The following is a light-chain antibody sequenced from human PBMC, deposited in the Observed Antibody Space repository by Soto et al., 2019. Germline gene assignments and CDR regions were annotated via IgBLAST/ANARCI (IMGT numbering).Light chain of an antibody. CDR3: SSYAGRNNLGV. CDR2: DVS. V-gene: IGLV2-8*01. CDR1: SSDVGGYNY. J-gene: IGLJ3*02. Sequence: QSVLTQPPSASGSRGQSVTISCTGTSSDVGGYNYVSWYQQHPGKAPKLMIYDVSKRPSGVPDRFSGSKSGNTASLTVSGLQPEDEADYYCSSYAGRNNLGVFGGGTKLTVL.